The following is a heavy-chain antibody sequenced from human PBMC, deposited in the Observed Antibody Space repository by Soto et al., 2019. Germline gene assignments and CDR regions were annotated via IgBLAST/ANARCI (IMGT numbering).Heavy chain of an antibody. J-gene: IGHJ6*02. V-gene: IGHV4-31*03. CDR2: IYYSGST. CDR1: GGSISSGGYY. CDR3: ARDQFNPYDSSLYYYYYGMDV. Sequence: SETLSLTCTVSGGSISSGGYYWSWIRQHPGKGLEWIGYIYYSGSTYYNPSLKSRVTISVDTSKNQLSLKLSSVTAADTAVYYCARDQFNPYDSSLYYYYYGMDVWGQGTTVTVSS. D-gene: IGHD3-22*01.